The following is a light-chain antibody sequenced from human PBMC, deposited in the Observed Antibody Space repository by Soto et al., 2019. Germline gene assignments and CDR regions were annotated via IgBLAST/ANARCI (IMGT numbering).Light chain of an antibody. CDR1: QSVSSY. Sequence: EIVLTQSPATLSLSPGERATLSCRASQSVSSYLAWYQQKPGQAPRLLIYDASNRATGIPARFSGSGSGTDFTLTISSLEPEDFAVYYCQQLSNCLTFGGGTKVEIK. CDR3: QQLSNCLT. J-gene: IGKJ4*01. CDR2: DAS. V-gene: IGKV3-11*01.